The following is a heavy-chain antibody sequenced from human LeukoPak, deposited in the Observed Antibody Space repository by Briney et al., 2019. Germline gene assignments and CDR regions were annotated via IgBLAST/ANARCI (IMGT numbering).Heavy chain of an antibody. CDR3: ARGNGHFDY. J-gene: IGHJ4*02. Sequence: SETLSLTCTVSGRSISSYYCSSIRQPPGKGLEWIGYIYYSGSTNYNPPLKSRVTTSVDTSKNQFSLKLSSVTAADTAVYYWARGNGHFDYWGQGTLVTVSS. CDR2: IYYSGST. CDR1: GRSISSYY. V-gene: IGHV4-59*01. D-gene: IGHD2-8*01.